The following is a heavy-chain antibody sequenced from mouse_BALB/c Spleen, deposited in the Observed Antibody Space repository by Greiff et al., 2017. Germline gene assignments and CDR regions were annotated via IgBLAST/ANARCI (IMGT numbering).Heavy chain of an antibody. Sequence: VQLQQSGGGLVQPGGSRKLSCAASGFTFSDYGMAWVRQAPGKGPEWVAFISNLAYSIYYADTVTGRFTISRENAKNTLYLEMSSLRSEDTAMYYCAREGNFYYAMDYWGQGTSVTVSS. CDR1: GFTFSDYG. CDR3: AREGNFYYAMDY. V-gene: IGHV5-15*02. J-gene: IGHJ4*01. CDR2: ISNLAYSI.